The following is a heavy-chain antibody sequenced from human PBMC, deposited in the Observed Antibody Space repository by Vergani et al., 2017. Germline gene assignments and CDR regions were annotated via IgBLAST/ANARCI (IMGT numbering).Heavy chain of an antibody. CDR1: GFTVSSNY. J-gene: IGHJ6*02. Sequence: EVQLVESGGGLVQPGGSLRLSCAASGFTVSSNYMSWVRQAPGKGLEWVSVIYSGGSTYYADSVKGRFTISRHNSKNTLYLQMNSLRAEDTAVYYCARDRTMVRGVYYYYYGMDVWGQGTTVTVSS. CDR2: IYSGGST. CDR3: ARDRTMVRGVYYYYYGMDV. D-gene: IGHD3-10*01. V-gene: IGHV3-53*04.